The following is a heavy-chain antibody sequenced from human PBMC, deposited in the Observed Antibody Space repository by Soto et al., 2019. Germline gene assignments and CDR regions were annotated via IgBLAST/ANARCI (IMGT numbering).Heavy chain of an antibody. J-gene: IGHJ4*02. V-gene: IGHV3-33*01. Sequence: QVQLVESGGGVVQPGRSLRLSCAASGFTFSSYGMHWVRQAPGKGLEWVAVIWYDGSNKYYADSVKGRFTISRDNSKNTRYLQRNSLRAEDTAVYYCASEYCSGGSCLYRAFDYWGQGTLVTVSS. CDR3: ASEYCSGGSCLYRAFDY. CDR2: IWYDGSNK. D-gene: IGHD2-15*01. CDR1: GFTFSSYG.